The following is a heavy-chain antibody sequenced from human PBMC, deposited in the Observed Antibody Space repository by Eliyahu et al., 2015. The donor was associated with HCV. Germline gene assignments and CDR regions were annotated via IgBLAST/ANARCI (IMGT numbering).Heavy chain of an antibody. J-gene: IGHJ6*02. CDR3: ARAGSGSSPYGMDV. V-gene: IGHV5-51*03. Sequence: EEQLVQSGAEVKKPGXSLKISCXAXGXTFXSYWIAWVRQMPGKGLECMGIIYPGASDIRYTASFQGQVTISADKSIGTAYLQWNSLKAADTATYYCARAGSGSSPYGMDVWGRGTTVTVSS. CDR1: GXTFXSYW. CDR2: IYPGASDI. D-gene: IGHD3-10*01.